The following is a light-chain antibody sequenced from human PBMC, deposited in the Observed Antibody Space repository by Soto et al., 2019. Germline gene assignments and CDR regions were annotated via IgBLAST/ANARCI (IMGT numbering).Light chain of an antibody. V-gene: IGKV2-30*01. CDR3: MQGTHWPPT. CDR1: QSLVYSDGITY. Sequence: DVVLTQSPLSLPVSLGQPASISCRSSQSLVYSDGITYLNWFHQRAGQSPRRLIYKVSNRDSGVPERFSGSGSGTDFTLNISRVEAEDVGIYYCMQGTHWPPTFGQGTKLEIK. J-gene: IGKJ2*01. CDR2: KVS.